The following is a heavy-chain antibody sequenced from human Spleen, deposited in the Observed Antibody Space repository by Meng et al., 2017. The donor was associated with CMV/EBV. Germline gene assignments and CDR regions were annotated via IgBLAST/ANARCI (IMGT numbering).Heavy chain of an antibody. D-gene: IGHD2-15*01. CDR1: GGSISSGNYY. CDR2: MYYSGST. Sequence: SETLSLTCTVSGGSISSGNYYWGWIRQPPGKGLEWIGSMYYSGSTYYNPSLKSRVTISVDTSKNQFSLKLSSVTAADTAVYYCARDPGGGAFDIWGQGTMVTVSS. CDR3: ARDPGGGAFDI. V-gene: IGHV4-39*07. J-gene: IGHJ3*02.